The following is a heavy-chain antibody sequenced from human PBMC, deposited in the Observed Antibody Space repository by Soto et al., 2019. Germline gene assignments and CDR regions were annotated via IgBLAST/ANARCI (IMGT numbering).Heavy chain of an antibody. V-gene: IGHV6-1*01. Sequence: PSQTLSLTCAISGDSVSSNSAAWNWIRQSPSRGLEWLGRTYYRSKWYNDYAVSVKSRITINPDTSKNQFSLQLNSVTPEDTAVYYCARAPWGRAAAGVYYYGMDVWGQGTTVTVSS. CDR1: GDSVSSNSAA. D-gene: IGHD6-13*01. J-gene: IGHJ6*02. CDR3: ARAPWGRAAAGVYYYGMDV. CDR2: TYYRSKWYN.